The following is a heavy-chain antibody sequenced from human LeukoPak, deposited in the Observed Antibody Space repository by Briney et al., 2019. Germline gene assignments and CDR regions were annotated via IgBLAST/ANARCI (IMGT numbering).Heavy chain of an antibody. J-gene: IGHJ3*02. Sequence: SETLSLTCTVSGGSISSYYWSWIRQPPGKGLEWIGYIYYSGSTNYNPSLKSPVTISVDTSKNQFSLKLSSVTAADTAVYYCARMVTGAFDIWGQGTMVTVSS. CDR3: ARMVTGAFDI. CDR2: IYYSGST. V-gene: IGHV4-59*01. CDR1: GGSISSYY. D-gene: IGHD5-18*01.